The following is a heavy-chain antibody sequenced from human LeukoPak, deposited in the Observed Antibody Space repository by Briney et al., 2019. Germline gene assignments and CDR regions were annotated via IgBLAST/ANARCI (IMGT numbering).Heavy chain of an antibody. V-gene: IGHV3-30*18. CDR1: GFTFSSYG. CDR2: ISYDGSNK. J-gene: IGHJ4*02. CDR3: AKGRDWQWLYYFDY. Sequence: GRSLRPSCAASGFTFSSYGMHWVRQAPGKGLEWVAVISYDGSNKYYADSVKGRFTISRDNSKNTLYLQMNSLRAEDTAVYYCAKGRDWQWLYYFDYWGQGTLVTVSS. D-gene: IGHD6-19*01.